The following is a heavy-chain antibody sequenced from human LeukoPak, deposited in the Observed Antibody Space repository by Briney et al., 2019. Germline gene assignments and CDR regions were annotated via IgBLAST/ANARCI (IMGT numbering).Heavy chain of an antibody. CDR3: ARDLERYYDLEGRSGY. D-gene: IGHD3-3*01. Sequence: ASVKVSCKTSGYTFTSYGNNWVRQAPGQGLEWMGRISAHNGNANYAQKFQGRVTMTTDTLATTAYMELRSLRSDDTAVYYCARDLERYYDLEGRSGYWGQGTLVTVSS. CDR1: GYTFTSYG. V-gene: IGHV1-18*01. J-gene: IGHJ4*02. CDR2: ISAHNGNA.